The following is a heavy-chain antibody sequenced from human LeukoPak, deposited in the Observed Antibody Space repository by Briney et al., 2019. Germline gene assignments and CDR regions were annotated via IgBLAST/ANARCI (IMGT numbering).Heavy chain of an antibody. V-gene: IGHV4-39*01. J-gene: IGHJ3*02. CDR1: GGSISSSSYY. Sequence: SETLSLTCTVSGGSISSSSYYWGWIRQPPGKGLEWIGSIYYSGSTYYNPSLKSRVTISVDTSRNQFSLKLSSVTAADTAVYYCARRDLNALDIWGQGTMVSVSS. CDR3: ARRDLNALDI. CDR2: IYYSGST.